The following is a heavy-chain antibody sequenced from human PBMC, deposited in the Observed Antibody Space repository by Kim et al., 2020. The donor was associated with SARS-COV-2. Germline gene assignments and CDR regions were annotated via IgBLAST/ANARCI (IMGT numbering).Heavy chain of an antibody. CDR2: ISAYNGNT. CDR3: ASSIAARPYYYYYYMDV. D-gene: IGHD6-6*01. Sequence: ASVKVSCKASGYTFTSYGISWVRQAPGQGLEWMGWISAYNGNTNYAQKLQGRVTMTTDTSTSTAYMELRSLRSDDTAVYYCASSIAARPYYYYYYMDVWGKGTTVTVSS. J-gene: IGHJ6*03. V-gene: IGHV1-18*01. CDR1: GYTFTSYG.